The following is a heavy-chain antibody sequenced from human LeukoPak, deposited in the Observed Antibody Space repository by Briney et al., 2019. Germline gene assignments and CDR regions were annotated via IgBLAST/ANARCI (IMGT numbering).Heavy chain of an antibody. J-gene: IGHJ3*02. CDR2: IWYDGSKK. CDR3: AKDVAAGTAYAFDI. Sequence: GESLKISCEASGFVFSSYGMHWVRQAPDKGLEWVAVIWYDGSKKYYAESVKGRFTISRDNSKNALYLQMNSLRAEDTAVYYCAKDVAAGTAYAFDIWGQGTMVTVSS. V-gene: IGHV3-33*06. D-gene: IGHD6-19*01. CDR1: GFVFSSYG.